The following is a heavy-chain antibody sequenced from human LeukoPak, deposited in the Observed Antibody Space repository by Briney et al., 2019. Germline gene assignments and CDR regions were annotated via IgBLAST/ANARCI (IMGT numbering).Heavy chain of an antibody. CDR1: GYTFTSYD. CDR3: ARNGQQVRYFQH. CDR2: MNPNRGDT. J-gene: IGHJ1*01. Sequence: ASVKVSCKASGYTFTSYDIHWVRQATGQGLEWMGRMNPNRGDTDYAQKFQGRVTMTRDTSISTAYMELSSLRSEDTAVYYCARNGQQVRYFQHWGQGTLVTVSS. D-gene: IGHD6-13*01. V-gene: IGHV1-8*01.